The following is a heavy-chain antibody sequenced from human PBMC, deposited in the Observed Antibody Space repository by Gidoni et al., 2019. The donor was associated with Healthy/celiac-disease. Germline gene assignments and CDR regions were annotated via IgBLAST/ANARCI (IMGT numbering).Heavy chain of an antibody. J-gene: IGHJ4*02. CDR1: GGSISSSNW. CDR2: ISPSGSN. D-gene: IGHD5-12*01. V-gene: IGHV4-4*02. CDR3: AGVGTGRDGYNRVDY. Sequence: QVQLQESGPGLVKPSGTLSLTCAVSGGSISSSNWWCWVRQPPGKGLECIGEISPSGSNNYNPSLKSRVTISVNKSKNQFSLKLSSVTAADTAVYYGAGVGTGRDGYNRVDYWGQGTLVTVSS.